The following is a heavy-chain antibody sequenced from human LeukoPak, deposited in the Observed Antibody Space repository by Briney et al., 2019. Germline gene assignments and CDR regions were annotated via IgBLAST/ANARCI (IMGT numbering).Heavy chain of an antibody. CDR1: GFTFSSYA. CDR3: AKDGNLYGHADY. V-gene: IGHV3-30-3*01. J-gene: IGHJ4*02. D-gene: IGHD4-17*01. Sequence: GRSLRLSCAASGFTFSSYAMHWVRQAPGKGLEWVASISYDGSKKYYADSLKGRFTISRDNSKKTLYLQMNSLRAEDTAVYYCAKDGNLYGHADYWGQGTLVTVSS. CDR2: ISYDGSKK.